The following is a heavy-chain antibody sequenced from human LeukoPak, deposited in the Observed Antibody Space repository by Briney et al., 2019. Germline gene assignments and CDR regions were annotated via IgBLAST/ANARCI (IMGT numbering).Heavy chain of an antibody. CDR3: AKDTVATHFHYFDY. J-gene: IGHJ4*02. Sequence: GGSLRLSCAASGFTFSSYDMHWVRHATGKGLEWVSAIGTAGATYYPGSVKGRFTISRDNSKNTLYLQMNSLRAEDTAVYYCAKDTVATHFHYFDYWGQGTLVTVSS. D-gene: IGHD4-23*01. CDR1: GFTFSSYD. CDR2: IGTAGAT. V-gene: IGHV3-13*01.